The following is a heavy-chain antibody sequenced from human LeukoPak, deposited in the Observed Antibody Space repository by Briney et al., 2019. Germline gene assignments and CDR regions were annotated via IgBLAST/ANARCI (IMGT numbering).Heavy chain of an antibody. J-gene: IGHJ3*02. CDR2: ISYDGSNK. CDR1: GFTFSSYA. D-gene: IGHD2-2*02. Sequence: GGSLRLSCAASGFTFSSYAMHWVRQAPGKGLEWVAVISYDGSNKYYADSVKGRFTISRDNSKNTLYLQMNSLRAEDTAVYYCARESTNTHAFDIWGQGTMVTVSS. V-gene: IGHV3-30-3*01. CDR3: ARESTNTHAFDI.